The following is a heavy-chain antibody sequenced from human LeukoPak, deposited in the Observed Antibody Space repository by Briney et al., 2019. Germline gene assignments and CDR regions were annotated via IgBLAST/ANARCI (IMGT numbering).Heavy chain of an antibody. CDR1: GLFFSTNW. V-gene: IGHV3-21*01. J-gene: IGHJ6*03. Sequence: GGSLRLSCAASGLFFSTNWMSWVRQAPGRALEWVSSITSSGTYIFYADSVKGRFTISRDNAKNSLYLQMNSLGPEDTAVYYCARDPYSGNYGNYYYYYMDVWGKGTTVTISS. CDR2: ITSSGTYI. D-gene: IGHD1-26*01. CDR3: ARDPYSGNYGNYYYYYMDV.